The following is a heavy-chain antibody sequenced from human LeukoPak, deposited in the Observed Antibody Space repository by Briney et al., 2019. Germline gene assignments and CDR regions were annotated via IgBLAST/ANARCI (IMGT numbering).Heavy chain of an antibody. CDR1: GGSIFSYY. J-gene: IGHJ4*02. V-gene: IGHV4-59*08. Sequence: PSETLSLTCTVSGGSIFSYYWSWIRQPPGKGLEWMGYIYYSGSTNYDPSLKSRVTISVDTSKNQFSLRVSSVTAADTAVYYCARHLNNCGDDCYIFDYWGQGTLVTVSS. D-gene: IGHD2-21*01. CDR3: ARHLNNCGDDCYIFDY. CDR2: IYYSGST.